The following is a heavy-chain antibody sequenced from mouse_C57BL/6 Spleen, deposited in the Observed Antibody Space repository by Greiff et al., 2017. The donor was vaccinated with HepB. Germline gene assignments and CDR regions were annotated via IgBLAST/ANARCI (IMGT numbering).Heavy chain of an antibody. V-gene: IGHV1-61*01. Sequence: VQLQQSGAELVRPGSSVKLSCKASGYTFTSYWMDWVKQRPGQGLEWIGNIYPSDSETHYNQKFKDKATLTVDKSSSTAYMQLSSLTSEDSAVYYCARSDWDKAWFAYWGQGTLVTVSA. CDR3: ARSDWDKAWFAY. CDR2: IYPSDSET. CDR1: GYTFTSYW. D-gene: IGHD4-1*01. J-gene: IGHJ3*01.